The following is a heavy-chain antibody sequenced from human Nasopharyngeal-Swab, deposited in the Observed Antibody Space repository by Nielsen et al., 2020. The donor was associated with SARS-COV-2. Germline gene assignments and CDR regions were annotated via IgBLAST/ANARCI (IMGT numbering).Heavy chain of an antibody. Sequence: ASVKVSCKVSGSTLTEISMHWVRQAHGRGLEWMGGFDPEDGETIYAQKFQGRVTMTEDTSIDKAYMELRSLRSEDTAVYYCAASQWGEYFDYWGQGTLVSVSS. J-gene: IGHJ4*02. V-gene: IGHV1-24*01. D-gene: IGHD3-16*01. CDR3: AASQWGEYFDY. CDR1: GSTLTEIS. CDR2: FDPEDGET.